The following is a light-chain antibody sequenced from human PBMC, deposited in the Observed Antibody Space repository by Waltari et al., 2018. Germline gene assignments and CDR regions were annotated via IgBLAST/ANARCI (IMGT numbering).Light chain of an antibody. CDR3: QNHERLPAT. J-gene: IGKJ1*01. V-gene: IGKV3-20*01. CDR2: GAS. CDR1: QNIGRY. Sequence: EVVLPQSPGTLSLSPGETATLSCRASQNIGRYLVWYQQKSGQAPRLLIYGASTRATGIPDRFSGSGSGTDFCLTISRLEAEDFAVYYCQNHERLPATFGQGTKVEIK.